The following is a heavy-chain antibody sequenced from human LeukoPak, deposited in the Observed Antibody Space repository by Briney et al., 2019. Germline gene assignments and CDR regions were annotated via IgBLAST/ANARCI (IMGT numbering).Heavy chain of an antibody. Sequence: PSETLSLTCAVYGGSFSGYYWSWIRQPPGKGLEWIGEINHSGSTNYNPSLKSRVTISVDTSKNQFSLKLSSVTAADTAVYYCARDVVVVAAHDAFDIWGHGTMVTVSS. CDR1: GGSFSGYY. D-gene: IGHD2-15*01. CDR2: INHSGST. V-gene: IGHV4-34*01. CDR3: ARDVVVVAAHDAFDI. J-gene: IGHJ3*02.